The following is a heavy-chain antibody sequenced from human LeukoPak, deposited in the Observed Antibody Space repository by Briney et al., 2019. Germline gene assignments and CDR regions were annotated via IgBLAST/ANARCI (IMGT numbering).Heavy chain of an antibody. CDR3: VRDFRIYVDDGDFDF. J-gene: IGHJ4*02. CDR1: GFTFGDFH. CDR2: ISSSGTTM. Sequence: GGSLRLSCVASGFTFGDFHMSWIRQAPGKGLEWLSYISSSGTTMSYADSVKGRFIISRDNANNSLFLQMNSLRAEDTAVYHCVRDFRIYVDDGDFDFWGQGTLVTVSS. V-gene: IGHV3-11*01. D-gene: IGHD3-9*01.